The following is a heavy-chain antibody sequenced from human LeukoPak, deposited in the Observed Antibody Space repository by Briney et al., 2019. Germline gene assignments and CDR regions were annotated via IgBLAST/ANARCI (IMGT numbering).Heavy chain of an antibody. CDR2: IYSGGST. D-gene: IGHD3-10*01. CDR3: ARAGPVYYYYGMDV. Sequence: PGGSLRLSCAASGFTVSSNYMSWVRQAPGKGLGWVSVIYSGGSTYYADSVKGRFTISRHNSKNTLYLQMNSLRAEDTAVYYCARAGPVYYYYGMDVWGQGTTVTVSS. V-gene: IGHV3-53*04. J-gene: IGHJ6*02. CDR1: GFTVSSNY.